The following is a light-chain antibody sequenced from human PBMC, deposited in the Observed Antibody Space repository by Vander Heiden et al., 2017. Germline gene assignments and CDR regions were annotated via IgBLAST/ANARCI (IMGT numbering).Light chain of an antibody. J-gene: IGKJ1*01. CDR3: QQYVHVPPHT. V-gene: IGKV4-1*01. Sequence: DIVMTQSPDSLAVSLGERATINCKSSQSVFFRPSNKNFLAWYQQKPGQPPKVIIYWASTRESGVPDRFSGSGSGTNFTLTISSLQAEDVAVYYCQQYVHVPPHTFGQGTKVEIK. CDR2: WAS. CDR1: QSVFFRPSNKNF.